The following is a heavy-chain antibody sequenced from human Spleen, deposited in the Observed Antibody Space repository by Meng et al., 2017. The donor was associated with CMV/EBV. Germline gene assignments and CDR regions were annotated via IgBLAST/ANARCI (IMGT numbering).Heavy chain of an antibody. J-gene: IGHJ5*02. CDR2: IKSKADGGTT. Sequence: LSCSASGFPFNHAWMGWVRQAPGKGLEWVGRIKSKADGGTTDYAAPVKGRFTISRDDSKNTLYLQMNSLKTEDTAVYYCTTGRLVQAWGQGTLVTVSS. D-gene: IGHD6-19*01. CDR3: TTGRLVQA. CDR1: GFPFNHAW. V-gene: IGHV3-15*01.